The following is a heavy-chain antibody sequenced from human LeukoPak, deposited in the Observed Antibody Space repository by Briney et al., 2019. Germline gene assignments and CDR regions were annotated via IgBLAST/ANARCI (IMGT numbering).Heavy chain of an antibody. V-gene: IGHV1-2*02. J-gene: IGHJ3*02. Sequence: VAAVKVSCKASGYTFTGYYMHWVRQAPGQGLEWMGWINPNCGGTNYAQKFQGRVTMTRDTSISTAYMELSRLRSDDTAVYYCARAPYDYYGSGSHGAFDIWGQGTMVTVSS. D-gene: IGHD3-10*01. CDR2: INPNCGGT. CDR3: ARAPYDYYGSGSHGAFDI. CDR1: GYTFTGYY.